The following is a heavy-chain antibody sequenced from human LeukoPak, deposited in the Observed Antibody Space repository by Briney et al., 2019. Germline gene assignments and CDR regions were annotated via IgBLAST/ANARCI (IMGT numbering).Heavy chain of an antibody. V-gene: IGHV3-30*04. CDR1: GFTFSSYA. J-gene: IGHJ4*02. CDR3: ASLRIAVAGNFDY. D-gene: IGHD6-19*01. Sequence: SGGSLRLSCAASGFTFSSYAMHWVRQAPGKGLEWVAVISYDGSNKYYADSVKGRFTISRDNPKNTLYLQMNSLRAEDTAVYYCASLRIAVAGNFDYWGQGTLVTVSS. CDR2: ISYDGSNK.